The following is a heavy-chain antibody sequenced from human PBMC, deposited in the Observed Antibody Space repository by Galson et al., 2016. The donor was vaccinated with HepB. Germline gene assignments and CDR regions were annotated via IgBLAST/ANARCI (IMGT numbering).Heavy chain of an antibody. J-gene: IGHJ4*02. D-gene: IGHD3-16*02. CDR2: IRGKGFAATT. CDR1: GYIFEDYT. CDR3: ARDADAVWGTYLSYYFGY. V-gene: IGHV3-49*03. Sequence: SLRLSCAGSGYIFEDYTVGGFRQAPGKGLEWVGFIRGKGFAATTEYAASVKGRFTISRDDSNSVAYLQMDGLKTEDTAVYYCARDADAVWGTYLSYYFGYWGPGTLVSVST.